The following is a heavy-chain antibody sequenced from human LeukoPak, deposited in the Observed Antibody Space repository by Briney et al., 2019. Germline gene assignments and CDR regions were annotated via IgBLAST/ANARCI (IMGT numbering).Heavy chain of an antibody. V-gene: IGHV4-39*01. CDR3: AYSGSYGHLGY. CDR1: GGSISSNAYY. J-gene: IGHJ4*02. CDR2: IYSSVST. Sequence: PSETLSLTCTVSGGSISSNAYYWAWLRPPPGKGLEWIGSIYSSVSTYYNPSLKSRVTISVDTSKNQFSLRLSSVTAADTALYYCAYSGSYGHLGYWGQGIPVTVSS. D-gene: IGHD1-26*01.